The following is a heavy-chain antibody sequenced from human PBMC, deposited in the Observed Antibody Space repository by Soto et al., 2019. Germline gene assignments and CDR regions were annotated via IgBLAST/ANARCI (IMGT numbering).Heavy chain of an antibody. V-gene: IGHV2-26*04. D-gene: IGHD6-13*01. J-gene: IGHJ5*02. Sequence: QVTVKESGPVLVKPTETLTLTCTVSGFSLSNAGLGVSWIRQPPGKALEWLAHIFSNDEKSYSTSLKSRLTISKDTSKSQVGLTMTNMDPVDTATYYCASTYSTSGYWFDPWGQGTLVTVSS. CDR1: GFSLSNAGLG. CDR3: ASTYSTSGYWFDP. CDR2: IFSNDEK.